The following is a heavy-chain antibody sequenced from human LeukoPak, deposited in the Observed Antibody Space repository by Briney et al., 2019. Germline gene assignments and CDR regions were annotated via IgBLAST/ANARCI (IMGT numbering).Heavy chain of an antibody. J-gene: IGHJ4*02. V-gene: IGHV3-53*01. D-gene: IGHD2/OR15-2a*01. CDR2: IYTGGGR. CDR1: GFTVSSYY. CDR3: ARDSEFHTALSHFDY. Sequence: GGSLRLSCAASGFTVSSYYMNWVRQAPGKELEWVSVIYTGGGRYYADSVRGRFTISRDTSKNMVFLQMNSLRVEDTAVYYCARDSEFHTALSHFDYWGQGTLVTVSS.